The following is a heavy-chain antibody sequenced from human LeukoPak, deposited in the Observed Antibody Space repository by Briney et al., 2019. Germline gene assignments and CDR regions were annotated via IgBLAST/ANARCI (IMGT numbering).Heavy chain of an antibody. CDR3: ARELLSDYVPGTRPGDYFDY. CDR1: GYTFTSYG. J-gene: IGHJ4*02. CDR2: IIPILGIA. V-gene: IGHV1-69*04. D-gene: IGHD3-16*01. Sequence: ASVKVSCKASGYTFTSYGISWVRQAPGQGLEWMGRIIPILGIANYAQKFQGRVTITADKSTSTAYMELSSLRSEDTAVYYCARELLSDYVPGTRPGDYFDYWGQGTLVTVSS.